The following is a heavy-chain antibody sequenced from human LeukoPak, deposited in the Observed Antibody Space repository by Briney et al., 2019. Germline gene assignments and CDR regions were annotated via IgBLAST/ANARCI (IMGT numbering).Heavy chain of an antibody. CDR2: IYYSGST. J-gene: IGHJ5*02. Sequence: SETLSLTCTVSGGSISSSSYYWGWIRQPPGKGLEWIGSIYYSGSTYCNPSLKSRVTISVDTSKNQFSLKLSSVTAADTAVYYCARLEDNWFDPWGQGTLVTVSS. CDR1: GGSISSSSYY. V-gene: IGHV4-39*01. CDR3: ARLEDNWFDP.